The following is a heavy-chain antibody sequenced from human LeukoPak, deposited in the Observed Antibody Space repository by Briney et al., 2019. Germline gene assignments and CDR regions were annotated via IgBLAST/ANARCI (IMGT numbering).Heavy chain of an antibody. CDR2: IKENGNEQ. CDR3: ARGPGDFDASDI. CDR1: GFTFTSYW. D-gene: IGHD1-14*01. V-gene: IGHV3-7*01. Sequence: GGSLLLSCAASGFTFTSYWMSWVRQAPGKGLEWVANIKENGNEQYYADSVKGRFTISRDNVKQSLGLQMNSLRVEDTAVYYCARGPGDFDASDIWGQGTMVTVSS. J-gene: IGHJ3*02.